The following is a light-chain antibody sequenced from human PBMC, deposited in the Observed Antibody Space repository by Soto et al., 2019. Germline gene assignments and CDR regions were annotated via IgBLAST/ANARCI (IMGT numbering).Light chain of an antibody. CDR1: QSVSSN. V-gene: IGKV3-15*01. CDR3: QQYNNWHWT. CDR2: GAS. J-gene: IGKJ1*01. Sequence: EIVMTHSPATLSVSPGERATLSCRASQSVSSNLAWYQQKPGQAPRLLIYGASTRATGIPARFSGSGSGTEFTLTISSLQSEDFAVYYCQQYNNWHWTFGQGTKVDIK.